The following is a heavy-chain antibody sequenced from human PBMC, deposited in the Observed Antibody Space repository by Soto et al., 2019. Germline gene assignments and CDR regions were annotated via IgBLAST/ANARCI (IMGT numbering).Heavy chain of an antibody. V-gene: IGHV1-18*01. CDR3: ARSGSSWNLRDFVS. Sequence: QVQLVQSGGEVKKPGASVKVSCKSSAYTFTNYGISWVRQAPGQGLELMGWISAYNGNINYAQKFRGRVTTTTDTSTSSADLEVRSLRSDDTAVYYCARSGSSWNLRDFVSWGQGTLVTVSS. J-gene: IGHJ4*02. CDR2: ISAYNGNI. D-gene: IGHD6-13*01. CDR1: AYTFTNYG.